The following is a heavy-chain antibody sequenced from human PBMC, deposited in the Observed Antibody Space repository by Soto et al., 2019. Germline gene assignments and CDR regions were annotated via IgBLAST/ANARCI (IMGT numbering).Heavy chain of an antibody. V-gene: IGHV4-34*01. CDR2: INHSGST. CDR1: GGSFSGYY. D-gene: IGHD2-2*01. Sequence: SETLSLTCAVYGGSFSGYYWSWIRQPPGKGLEWIGEINHSGSTNYNPSLKSRVTISVDTSKNQFSLKLSSVTAADTAVYYCARGGRVPAAKGKLPSLWFDPWGQGTRVTLSS. J-gene: IGHJ5*02. CDR3: ARGGRVPAAKGKLPSLWFDP.